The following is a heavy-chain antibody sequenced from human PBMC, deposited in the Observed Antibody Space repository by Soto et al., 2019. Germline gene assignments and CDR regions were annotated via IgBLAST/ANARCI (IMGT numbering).Heavy chain of an antibody. V-gene: IGHV3-21*01. CDR2: ISSSSSYI. CDR1: GFTFSSYS. CDR3: ARDLRLPNFDY. J-gene: IGHJ4*02. Sequence: GGSLRLSCAASGFTFSSYSMNWVRQAPGKGLEWVSSISSSSSYIYYADSVKGRFTISRDNAKNSLYLQMNSLGAEDTAVYYCARDLRLPNFDYWGQGTLVTVSS.